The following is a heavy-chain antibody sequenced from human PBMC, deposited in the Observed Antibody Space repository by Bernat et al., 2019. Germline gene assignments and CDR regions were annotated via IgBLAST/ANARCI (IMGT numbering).Heavy chain of an antibody. CDR2: IKEDGSEK. Sequence: EVQLVESGGGLVQPGGSLRLSCAASGFRFNSYWMSWVRQAPGKGPEWVANIKEDGSEKYYVTAVKGRFTISRDNAQKSLYLQMNSLRAEYSAVYYCARDQVTIFDYWGQGTLVTVSS. J-gene: IGHJ4*02. V-gene: IGHV3-7*03. CDR1: GFRFNSYW. CDR3: ARDQVTIFDY. D-gene: IGHD3-10*02.